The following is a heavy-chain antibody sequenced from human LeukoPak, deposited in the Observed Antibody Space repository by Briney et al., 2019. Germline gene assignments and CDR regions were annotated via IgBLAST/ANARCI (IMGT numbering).Heavy chain of an antibody. Sequence: GGSLRLSCAASGFTFTDYWMTWVRQVPGKGMEWVANIHKAGTESYYVDSVKGRFAISRDNAKNSLYLQLSSLRVDDTAVYYCARVGTWELQRVFDYWGQGTLVTVSS. CDR3: ARVGTWELQRVFDY. CDR2: IHKAGTES. CDR1: GFTFTDYW. D-gene: IGHD1-26*01. J-gene: IGHJ4*02. V-gene: IGHV3-7*01.